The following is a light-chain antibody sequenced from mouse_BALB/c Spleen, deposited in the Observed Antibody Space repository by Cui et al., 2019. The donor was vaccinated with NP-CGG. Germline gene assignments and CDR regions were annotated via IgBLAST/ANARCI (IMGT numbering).Light chain of an antibody. CDR2: GTN. CDR1: TGAVTHNNY. V-gene: IGLV1*01. Sequence: QAVVTQESALTTSPGETVTLTCRSSTGAVTHNNYVNGVQEKPDHLFTGLIGGTNNRAPGVPARFSGSLIGEKAALTITGAQTEDEAIYFCALWYSNHWVFGGGTKLTVL. J-gene: IGLJ1*01. CDR3: ALWYSNHWV.